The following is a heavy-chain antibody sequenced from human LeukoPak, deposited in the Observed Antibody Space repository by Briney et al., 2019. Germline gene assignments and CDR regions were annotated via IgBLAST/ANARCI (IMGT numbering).Heavy chain of an antibody. Sequence: GGSLRLSCAASGFTFSSYGMHWVRQAPGKGLEWVAFIRNDGSNKYYADSVKGRFTISRDNSKNTLYLQMNSLRAEDTAVYYCAKSYSGYVYEDAFDIWGQGTMVTVSS. D-gene: IGHD5-12*01. CDR1: GFTFSSYG. CDR2: IRNDGSNK. J-gene: IGHJ3*02. V-gene: IGHV3-30*02. CDR3: AKSYSGYVYEDAFDI.